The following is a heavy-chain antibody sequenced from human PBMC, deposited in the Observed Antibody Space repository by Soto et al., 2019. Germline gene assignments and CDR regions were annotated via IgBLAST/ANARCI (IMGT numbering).Heavy chain of an antibody. V-gene: IGHV4-38-2*01. J-gene: IGHJ6*02. D-gene: IGHD2-2*01. Sequence: PSETLSLTCAVSGYSISSGNYWAWIRQPPGRGLEWIGSLYHIGSTHYDTSLKSRVTISVDTSKNHFSLELSSVTAADTAIYYCRSSTSCYDESCVDVWGQGTMVTVSS. CDR2: LYHIGST. CDR1: GYSISSGNY. CDR3: RSSTSCYDESCVDV.